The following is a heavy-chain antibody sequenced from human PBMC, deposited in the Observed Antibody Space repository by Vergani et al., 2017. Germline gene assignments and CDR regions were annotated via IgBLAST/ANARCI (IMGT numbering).Heavy chain of an antibody. Sequence: QVLLVPSGAEVKKPGSSVNVSCQSSGYTFTSYYIHLVRQAPGQGLEWMEIINPSGGSTNYAHKFQGRVTMTRDTSTSTVFVELSSLSSEDTAVYYCARGCCSTSCYRRGEDWFDPWGQGTLVTVSS. D-gene: IGHD2-2*02. CDR1: GYTFTSYY. CDR2: INPSGGST. CDR3: ARGCCSTSCYRRGEDWFDP. V-gene: IGHV1-46*01. J-gene: IGHJ5*02.